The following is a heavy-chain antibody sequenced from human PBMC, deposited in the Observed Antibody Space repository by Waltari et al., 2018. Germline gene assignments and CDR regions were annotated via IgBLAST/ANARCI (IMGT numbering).Heavy chain of an antibody. CDR2: SRESGRST. V-gene: IGHV3-23*01. D-gene: IGHD3-10*01. Sequence: LESGGAMVQSGGSLRLSCSVSGFTFSNFAMAWVRRAPGKGLEWVSVSRESGRSTLYTDSVRGRFTISRDNSRNTLYLEMNSLRVEDAAIYYCAKDNRAPISGSPTYYFDHWGHGTVVTVSP. J-gene: IGHJ4*01. CDR1: GFTFSNFA. CDR3: AKDNRAPISGSPTYYFDH.